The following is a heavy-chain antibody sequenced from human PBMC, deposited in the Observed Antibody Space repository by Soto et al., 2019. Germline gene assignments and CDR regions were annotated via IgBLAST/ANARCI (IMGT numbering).Heavy chain of an antibody. J-gene: IGHJ5*02. CDR1: GGSISSGEYY. D-gene: IGHD1-26*01. CDR3: ARGELRFWFDP. V-gene: IGHV4-30-4*01. CDR2: IYYSGTT. Sequence: TSETLSLTCTVSGGSISSGEYYWSWIRQPPGEGLEWIGNIYYSGTTYNNPSLKSRVTISVDTSNNQFSLKLSSVTAADTAVYYCARGELRFWFDPWGQGTLVTVSS.